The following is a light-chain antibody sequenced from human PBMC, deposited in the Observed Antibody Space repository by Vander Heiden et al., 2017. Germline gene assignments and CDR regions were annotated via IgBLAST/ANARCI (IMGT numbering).Light chain of an antibody. CDR2: EVS. Sequence: QSALTQPASVSGSPGQSITISCTGTSSDIGDHDHVSWYQQHPGKVPNVIIYEVSKRPSGVSNRFSGSKSGNTASLTISGLQAEDDADYYCCSYTRSSTLVFGTGTKVTAL. CDR1: SSDIGDHDH. J-gene: IGLJ1*01. CDR3: CSYTRSSTLV. V-gene: IGLV2-14*01.